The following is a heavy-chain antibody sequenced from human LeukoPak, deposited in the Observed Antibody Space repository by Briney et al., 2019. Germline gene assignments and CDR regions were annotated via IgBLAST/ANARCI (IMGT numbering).Heavy chain of an antibody. CDR3: ARLRYDILTGYDY. Sequence: GESLKISCKGSGCRFNSYWIGWVRPMPGKGLEWMGIIYDNRYSPTFQGQVTISADKSISTAYLQWSSLNASDTAMYYCARLRYDILTGYDYWGQGTLVTVSS. V-gene: IGHV5-51*01. J-gene: IGHJ4*02. CDR1: GCRFNSYW. D-gene: IGHD3-9*01. CDR2: IYDN.